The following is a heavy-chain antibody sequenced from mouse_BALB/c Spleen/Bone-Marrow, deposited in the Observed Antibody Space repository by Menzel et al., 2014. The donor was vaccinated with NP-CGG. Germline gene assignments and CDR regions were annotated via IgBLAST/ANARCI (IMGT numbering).Heavy chain of an antibody. D-gene: IGHD1-2*01. J-gene: IGHJ3*01. CDR2: IDPANGNT. CDR1: GFNIKDTY. Sequence: VQLQQSGAELVKPGASVKLSCTASGFNIKDTYMHWVKQRPEQGLEWIGRIDPANGNTKYDPKFQGKATITTDTSSNTAYLQLRSLTSEDTAVYYCARYGYGYSSFAYWGQGTLVTVSA. CDR3: ARYGYGYSSFAY. V-gene: IGHV14-3*02.